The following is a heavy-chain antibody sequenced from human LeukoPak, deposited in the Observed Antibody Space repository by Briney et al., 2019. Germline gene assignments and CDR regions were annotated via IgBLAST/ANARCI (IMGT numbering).Heavy chain of an antibody. D-gene: IGHD4-11*01. CDR3: ARVTPSHYGFDI. V-gene: IGHV1-46*01. CDR2: INPSGGTT. CDR1: GYTFTSYY. J-gene: IGHJ3*02. Sequence: ASVMVSCKASGYTFTSYYIHWVRQAPGQGLEWMGLINPSGGTTNYAQKFQGRVILARDTSTSAVYMELSSLRSEDTAVYYCARVTPSHYGFDIWGQGTRVIVSS.